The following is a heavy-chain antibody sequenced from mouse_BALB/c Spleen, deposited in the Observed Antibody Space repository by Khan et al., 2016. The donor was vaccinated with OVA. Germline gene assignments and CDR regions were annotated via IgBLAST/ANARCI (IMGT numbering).Heavy chain of an antibody. J-gene: IGHJ3*01. CDR2: ISYSGRT. CDR3: AVGRTY. Sequence: QLEESGPGLVKPSQSLSLTCTVTGYSITSDYAWNWIRQFPENKLEWMGYISYSGRTSYNPSLKSRISVTRDTSKNQFFLQLNSVTTEDTATYYCAVGRTYWGQGTLVTVSA. D-gene: IGHD4-1*01. V-gene: IGHV3-2*02. CDR1: GYSITSDYA.